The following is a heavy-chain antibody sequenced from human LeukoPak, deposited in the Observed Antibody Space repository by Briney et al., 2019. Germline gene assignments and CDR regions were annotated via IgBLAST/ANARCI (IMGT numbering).Heavy chain of an antibody. J-gene: IGHJ4*02. V-gene: IGHV4-59*01. CDR3: ASKSSDHGELRFDY. Sequence: SETLSLTCAVYGGSFSGYYWSWIRQPPGMGLEWIGYFYYTGSTNYNPSLKSRVTISVDTSKNQFSLKLNSVTDADTAVYYCASKSSDHGELRFDYWGQGTLVTVSS. CDR1: GGSFSGYY. D-gene: IGHD1-7*01. CDR2: FYYTGST.